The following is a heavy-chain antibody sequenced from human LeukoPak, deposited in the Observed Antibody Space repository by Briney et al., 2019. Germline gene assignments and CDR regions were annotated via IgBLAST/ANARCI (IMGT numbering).Heavy chain of an antibody. CDR2: IIPILGIA. CDR3: ARERIMYSSSSEGMDV. Sequence: SVKVSCKASGYTFTSYGISWVRQAPGQGLEWMGRIIPILGIANYAQKFQGRVTITADKSTSTAYMELSSLRSEDTAVYYCARERIMYSSSSEGMDVWGQGTTVTVSS. V-gene: IGHV1-69*04. D-gene: IGHD6-6*01. CDR1: GYTFTSYG. J-gene: IGHJ6*02.